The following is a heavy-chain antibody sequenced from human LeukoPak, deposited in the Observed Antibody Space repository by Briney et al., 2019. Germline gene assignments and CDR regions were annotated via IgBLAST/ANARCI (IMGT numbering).Heavy chain of an antibody. CDR3: AKDLFTSGWYRFDP. V-gene: IGHV3-23*01. CDR1: GFTFSSYA. CDR2: ISDSGGST. J-gene: IGHJ5*02. D-gene: IGHD6-19*01. Sequence: GGSLRLSCAASGFTFSSYAVSWVRQAPGKGLEWASSISDSGGSTYYADSVKGRFTISRDNSKNTLFLQMKSLRADDTAVYYCAKDLFTSGWYRFDPWGQGTLVTVSS.